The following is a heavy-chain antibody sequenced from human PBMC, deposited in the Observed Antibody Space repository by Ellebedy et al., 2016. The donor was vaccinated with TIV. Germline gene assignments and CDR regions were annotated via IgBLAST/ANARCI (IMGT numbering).Heavy chain of an antibody. J-gene: IGHJ5*02. Sequence: GESLKISXAASGFTFSNYAMSWVRQAPGKGLEWVSGISGSGYITYYADSVKGRFTISRDKSKNTLSLQMDSLRVEDTAVYYCARDRVGGFDHWGQGTLVTVSS. V-gene: IGHV3-23*01. D-gene: IGHD1-26*01. CDR2: ISGSGYIT. CDR1: GFTFSNYA. CDR3: ARDRVGGFDH.